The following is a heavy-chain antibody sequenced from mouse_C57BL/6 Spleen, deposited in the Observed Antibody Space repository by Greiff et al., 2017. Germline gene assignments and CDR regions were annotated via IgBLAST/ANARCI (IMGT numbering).Heavy chain of an antibody. CDR2: IHPSDSDT. V-gene: IGHV1-74*01. J-gene: IGHJ1*03. Sequence: QVQLQQPGAELVKPGASVKVSCKASGYTFTSYWMHWVKQRPGQGLEWIGRIHPSDSDTNYNQKFKGKATLTVDKSSSTAYRKLSSLTSEDSAVYYCAQGPYGYDEFGYFDVWGTGTTVTVSS. CDR1: GYTFTSYW. CDR3: AQGPYGYDEFGYFDV. D-gene: IGHD2-2*01.